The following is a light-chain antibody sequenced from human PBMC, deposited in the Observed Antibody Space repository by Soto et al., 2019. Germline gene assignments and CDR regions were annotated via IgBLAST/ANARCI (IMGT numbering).Light chain of an antibody. J-gene: IGLJ1*01. CDR1: SSDVGGYNY. V-gene: IGLV2-8*01. CDR2: EVS. Sequence: QSALTQPPSASGSPGQSVTISCTGTSSDVGGYNYVSWYQQHPGKAPKLMIYEVSKRPSGVTDRFSGSKSGNTASLTVSGLQAEDEADYYCSSYAGSNLDVFGTGTKLTVL. CDR3: SSYAGSNLDV.